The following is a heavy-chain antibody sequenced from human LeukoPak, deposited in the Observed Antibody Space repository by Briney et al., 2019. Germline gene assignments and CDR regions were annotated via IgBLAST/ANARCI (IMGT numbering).Heavy chain of an antibody. D-gene: IGHD3-22*01. V-gene: IGHV3-9*01. CDR1: GFTFDDYA. CDR2: ISWNSGSI. CDR3: AKDSAYYYDSSGSFDY. Sequence: GGSLRLSCAASGFTFDDYAMHWVRQAPGKGLEWVSGISWNSGSIGYADSVKGRFTISRDNAKNSLYLQMNSLRAEDTALYYCAKDSAYYYDSSGSFDYWGQGTLVTVSS. J-gene: IGHJ4*02.